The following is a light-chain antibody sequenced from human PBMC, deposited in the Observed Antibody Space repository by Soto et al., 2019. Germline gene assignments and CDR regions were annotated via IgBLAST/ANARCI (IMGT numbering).Light chain of an antibody. CDR2: AAS. Sequence: EIVLTQSPGTLSLSPGERATISCRASQSVSSNYLAWYQQKPGQAPRLLIYAASNRASGIPDRFGGSGSGADFTRTVSRLETEDFAVYYCQQYGSAPWTFGQGTKVEI. CDR3: QQYGSAPWT. V-gene: IGKV3-20*01. J-gene: IGKJ1*01. CDR1: QSVSSNY.